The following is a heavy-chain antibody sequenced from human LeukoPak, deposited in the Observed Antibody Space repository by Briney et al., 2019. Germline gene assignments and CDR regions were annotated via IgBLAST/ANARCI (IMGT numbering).Heavy chain of an antibody. V-gene: IGHV1-24*01. CDR1: GYTLTELS. Sequence: ASVKVSCKVSGYTLTELSMHWVRQAPGKGLEWMGGFDPEDGETIYAQKFPGRVTMTKDTSTDTAYMELSSLRSEDTAVYYCATDSAEHFDYWGQGTLVTVSS. CDR2: FDPEDGET. D-gene: IGHD1-26*01. J-gene: IGHJ4*02. CDR3: ATDSAEHFDY.